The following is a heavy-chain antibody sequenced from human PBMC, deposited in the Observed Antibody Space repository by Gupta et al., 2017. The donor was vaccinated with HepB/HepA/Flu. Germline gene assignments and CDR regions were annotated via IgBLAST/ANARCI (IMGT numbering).Heavy chain of an antibody. D-gene: IGHD3-10*01. Sequence: QVQLQESGPGLLKPSQTLSLTGTVSGGSISSGGYYWSWIRQQPGKGLEWIGYIYYSGSTYFNPSLKSRVTISVDTSKNQFSLKLSSVTAADTAVYYCARDRITMVLGVIDGDVDVWGQGTTVTVSS. V-gene: IGHV4-31*03. CDR3: ARDRITMVLGVIDGDVDV. J-gene: IGHJ6*02. CDR1: GGSISSGGYY. CDR2: IYYSGST.